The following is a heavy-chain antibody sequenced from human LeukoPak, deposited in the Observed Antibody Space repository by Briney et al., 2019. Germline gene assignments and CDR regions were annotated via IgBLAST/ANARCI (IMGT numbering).Heavy chain of an antibody. CDR1: RFTFSSYA. Sequence: GGSLSLSCAASRFTFSSYAMSWVRQAPGEGREWVSAISGSGGSTYYADSVKGRLTIPRDNSKNTLYLQMNSLIAENTAVYYCAKDQRFLEWLLWYSGEGTLVTVSS. J-gene: IGHJ4*02. D-gene: IGHD3-3*01. V-gene: IGHV3-23*01. CDR3: AKDQRFLEWLLWY. CDR2: ISGSGGST.